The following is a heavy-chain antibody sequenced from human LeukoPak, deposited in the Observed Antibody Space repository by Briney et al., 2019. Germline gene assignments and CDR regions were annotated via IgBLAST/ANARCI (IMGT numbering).Heavy chain of an antibody. CDR3: ASSGDEPYYFDN. D-gene: IGHD2-21*02. CDR2: IYYSGST. Sequence: SETLSLTCTVSGGSISSSSYYWGWIRQPPGKGLEWIGSIYYSGSTYYNPSLKSRVTISVDTSKNQFSLKLSSVTAADTAVYYCASSGDEPYYFDNWGQGTLVTVSS. J-gene: IGHJ4*02. V-gene: IGHV4-39*07. CDR1: GGSISSSSYY.